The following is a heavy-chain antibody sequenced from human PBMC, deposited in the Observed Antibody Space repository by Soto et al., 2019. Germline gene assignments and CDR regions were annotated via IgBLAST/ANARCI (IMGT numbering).Heavy chain of an antibody. CDR2: ISSSSSTI. J-gene: IGHJ4*02. Sequence: GGSLRLSYAASGFTFSSYSMNWVRQAPGKGLEWVSYISSSSSTIYYADSVKGRFTISRDNAKNSLYLQMNSLRDEDTAVYYCARDGNFWSGYYTGIFDYWGQGTLVTVSS. CDR1: GFTFSSYS. CDR3: ARDGNFWSGYYTGIFDY. D-gene: IGHD3-3*01. V-gene: IGHV3-48*02.